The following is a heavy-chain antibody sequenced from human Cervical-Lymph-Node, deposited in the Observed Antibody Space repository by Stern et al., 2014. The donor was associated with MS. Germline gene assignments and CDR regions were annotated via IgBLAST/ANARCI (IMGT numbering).Heavy chain of an antibody. D-gene: IGHD5-12*01. V-gene: IGHV3-33*01. Sequence: VQLVQSGGGVVQPGRSLRLSCAASGFTFSSYGMHWVRQAPGKGPEWVAVIWYDGSNKYYADPVKGRFTISRDNSKNTLYLQMNSLRAEDTAVYYCARDLGREVDLGDYWGQGTLVTVSS. CDR1: GFTFSSYG. J-gene: IGHJ4*02. CDR3: ARDLGREVDLGDY. CDR2: IWYDGSNK.